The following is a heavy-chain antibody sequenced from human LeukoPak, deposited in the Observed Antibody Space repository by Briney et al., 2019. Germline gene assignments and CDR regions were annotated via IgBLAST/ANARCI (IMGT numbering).Heavy chain of an antibody. D-gene: IGHD3-22*01. CDR1: GYTFTGYY. CDR2: INPNSGGT. J-gene: IGHJ4*02. V-gene: IGHV1-2*02. CDR3: ARVSVGHPSGYYGSSGYYYFDY. Sequence: ASVKVSCKASGYTFTGYYMHWVRQAPGQGLEWMGWINPNSGGTNYAQKLQGRVTMTTDTSTSTAYMELRSLRSDDTAVYYCARVSVGHPSGYYGSSGYYYFDYWGQGTLVTVSS.